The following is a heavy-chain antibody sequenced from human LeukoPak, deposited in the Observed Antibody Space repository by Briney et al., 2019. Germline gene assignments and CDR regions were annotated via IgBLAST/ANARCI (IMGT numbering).Heavy chain of an antibody. Sequence: SETLSLTCTVSGGSISSSSYYWGWIRQPPGKGLEWIGSIYYSGSTYYNPSLKSRVTIYVDTSKNQFSLKLSSVTAADTAVYYCARQIVGPIDYWGQGTLVTVSS. CDR2: IYYSGST. CDR1: GGSISSSSYY. D-gene: IGHD3-22*01. J-gene: IGHJ4*02. V-gene: IGHV4-39*01. CDR3: ARQIVGPIDY.